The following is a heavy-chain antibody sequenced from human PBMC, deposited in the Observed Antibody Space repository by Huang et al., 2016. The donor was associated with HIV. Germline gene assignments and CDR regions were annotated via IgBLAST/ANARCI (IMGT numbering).Heavy chain of an antibody. J-gene: IGHJ6*02. CDR1: GGSISSSSYY. CDR3: ARHGRVAGHYYNNMDV. CDR2: IYSLGNT. D-gene: IGHD6-19*01. V-gene: IGHV4-39*01. Sequence: LQLQESGPGLVKSSETLSLICTVSGGSISSSSYYWGWIRQPPGKGPEWIGSIYSLGNTYYNPPLKSRVTISVDTSKNQFSLKVNSVTAADTAVYYCARHGRVAGHYYNNMDVWGRGTTVTVSS.